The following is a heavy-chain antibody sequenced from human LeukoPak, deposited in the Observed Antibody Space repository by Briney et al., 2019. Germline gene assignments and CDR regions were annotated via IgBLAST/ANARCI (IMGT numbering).Heavy chain of an antibody. CDR2: IYYSGST. Sequence: PSETLSLTCTVSGGSISSSSYYWGWIRQPPGKGLEWIGSIYYSGSTYYNPSLKSRVTISVDTSKNQFSLKLSSVTAADTAVYYCARHLEDYWGQGTPVTVSS. CDR3: ARHLEDY. J-gene: IGHJ4*02. V-gene: IGHV4-39*01. D-gene: IGHD3-3*01. CDR1: GGSISSSSYY.